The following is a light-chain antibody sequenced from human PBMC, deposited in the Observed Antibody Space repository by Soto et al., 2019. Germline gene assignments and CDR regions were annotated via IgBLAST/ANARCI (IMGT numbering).Light chain of an antibody. CDR2: GSS. J-gene: IGKJ2*01. CDR3: HQYGSSPPYT. CDR1: QSINNNY. V-gene: IGKV3-20*01. Sequence: EVVLTQSPGTLSLSPGERATLSCRGSQSINNNYLAWYQQRPGQAPRLLIYGSSDRSTGIPDRFSGGGSGTDFTLTISRLEPEDFAVYYCHQYGSSPPYTVGQGTKLEI.